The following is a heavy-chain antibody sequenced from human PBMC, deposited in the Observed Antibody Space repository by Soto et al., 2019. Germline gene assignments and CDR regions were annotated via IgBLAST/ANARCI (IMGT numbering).Heavy chain of an antibody. Sequence: GGSLRLSCAASGFTFSSYAMSWVRQAPGKGLEWFSAISGSGGSTYYADSVKGRFTISRDNAKNSLYLQMNSRRAEDTAVYYCATPLPGIAAAARDYWGQGTLVTVSS. D-gene: IGHD6-13*01. J-gene: IGHJ4*02. CDR2: ISGSGGST. V-gene: IGHV3-23*01. CDR3: ATPLPGIAAAARDY. CDR1: GFTFSSYA.